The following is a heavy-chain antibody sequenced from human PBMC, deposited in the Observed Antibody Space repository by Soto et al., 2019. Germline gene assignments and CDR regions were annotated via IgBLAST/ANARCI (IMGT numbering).Heavy chain of an antibody. Sequence: EVRLVESGGGLVKPGGSLRLSCAVSGLSFSETWMNWVRQAPGKGLEWVGRIKSKSDGGTMDCAAPVKGRCNISRDGSRDTLFLQMNSLKTEDTGVYYCGSSWYWGQGTLVTVSS. CDR1: GLSFSETW. D-gene: IGHD2-2*01. V-gene: IGHV3-15*01. CDR2: IKSKSDGGTM. J-gene: IGHJ4*02. CDR3: GSSWY.